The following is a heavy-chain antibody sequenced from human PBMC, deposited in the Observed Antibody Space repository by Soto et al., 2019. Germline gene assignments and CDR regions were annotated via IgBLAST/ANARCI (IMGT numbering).Heavy chain of an antibody. CDR1: GYSFATYG. Sequence: ASVKVSCKASGYSFATYGFSWVRQAPGQGLECVGWISAHNGDTHYSQKFQGRVTLTTDTSTNTGYMELRSLTSDDTAVYFCATEPIYYNDGSGYYTLGHWGQGTLVTVSS. J-gene: IGHJ4*02. D-gene: IGHD3-22*01. CDR2: ISAHNGDT. V-gene: IGHV1-18*04. CDR3: ATEPIYYNDGSGYYTLGH.